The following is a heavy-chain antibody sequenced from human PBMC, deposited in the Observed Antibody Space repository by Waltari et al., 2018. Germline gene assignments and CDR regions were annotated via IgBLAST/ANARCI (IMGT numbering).Heavy chain of an antibody. Sequence: QVQLVQSGAEVKKPGASVKVSCKASGYTFTGYYMHWVRQAPGQGLEWMGWINPNSGGTKYAQKFQGRVTMTRDTSITTAYMELSRLRSDDTAVYYCARGDDSSGYGMDVWGQGTTVTVSS. CDR2: INPNSGGT. D-gene: IGHD3-22*01. V-gene: IGHV1-2*02. CDR3: ARGDDSSGYGMDV. J-gene: IGHJ6*02. CDR1: GYTFTGYY.